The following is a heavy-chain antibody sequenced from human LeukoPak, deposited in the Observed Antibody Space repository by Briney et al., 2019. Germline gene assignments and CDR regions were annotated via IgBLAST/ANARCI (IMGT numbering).Heavy chain of an antibody. V-gene: IGHV4-59*11. CDR2: IYYSGST. CDR3: ARGGRLRLHWYFDL. D-gene: IGHD1-1*01. CDR1: GGSISTHY. Sequence: KASETLSLTCTVSGGSISTHYWTWIRQPPGKGLEWIGYIYYSGSTNYNPSLKSRVTISVDTSKNQFSLKLSSVTTADTAVYYCARGGRLRLHWYFDLWGRGTLVTVSS. J-gene: IGHJ2*01.